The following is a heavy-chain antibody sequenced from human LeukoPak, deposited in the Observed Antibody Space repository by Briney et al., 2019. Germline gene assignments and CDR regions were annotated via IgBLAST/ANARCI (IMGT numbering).Heavy chain of an antibody. V-gene: IGHV4-34*01. CDR3: ARGYYYLDP. J-gene: IGHJ5*02. Sequence: PSETLSLTCAVYGGSFSGYYWSWIRQPPGKGLEWIGEINHGGSTNYNPSLKSRVTISVDTSKNQFSLKLSSVTAADTAVYYCARGYYYLDPWGQGTLVTVSS. CDR1: GGSFSGYY. CDR2: INHGGST. D-gene: IGHD3-10*01.